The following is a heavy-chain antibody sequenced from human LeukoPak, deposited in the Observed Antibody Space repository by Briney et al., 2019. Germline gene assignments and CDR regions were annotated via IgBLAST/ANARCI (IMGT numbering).Heavy chain of an antibody. Sequence: GGSLRLSCAASGFTFSSYAMSWVRQAPGKGLEWVSTIHNSGGRTYYADSVKGRFTISRDDSKNTLYLQMNSLRAEDTAVYYCAKDMIVLGFASDFDYWGQGTLVTVSS. CDR1: GFTFSSYA. CDR2: IHNSGGRT. CDR3: AKDMIVLGFASDFDY. D-gene: IGHD3-22*01. J-gene: IGHJ4*02. V-gene: IGHV3-23*01.